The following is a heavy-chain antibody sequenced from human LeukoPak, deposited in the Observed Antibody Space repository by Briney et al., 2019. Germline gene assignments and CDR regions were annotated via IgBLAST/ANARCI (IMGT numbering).Heavy chain of an antibody. CDR3: AREYAVVVPAAILWFDP. CDR2: IIPIFGTA. J-gene: IGHJ5*02. V-gene: IGHV1-69*05. Sequence: SVKVSCKASGGTFSSYAISWVRQAPGQGLEWMGGIIPIFGTANYAQKFQGRVTITTDESTSTAYMELSSLRSEDTAVYYCAREYAVVVPAAILWFDPWGQGTLVTVSS. CDR1: GGTFSSYA. D-gene: IGHD2-2*02.